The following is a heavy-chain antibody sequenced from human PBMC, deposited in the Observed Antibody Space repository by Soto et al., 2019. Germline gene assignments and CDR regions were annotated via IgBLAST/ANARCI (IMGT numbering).Heavy chain of an antibody. CDR2: ISPRSNYR. CDR3: LGGGGGGQFDS. D-gene: IGHD2-21*01. J-gene: IGHJ4*02. CDR1: GFSFNGHY. V-gene: IGHV3-11*05. Sequence: GGALRLSCAASGFSFNGHYMSWIRQAPGKGLEWLSYISPRSNYREYADSVKGRHTISRDNAKKSLFLQMNSLRAEDTGVNYCLGGGGGGQFDSWGQGPLLPVSP.